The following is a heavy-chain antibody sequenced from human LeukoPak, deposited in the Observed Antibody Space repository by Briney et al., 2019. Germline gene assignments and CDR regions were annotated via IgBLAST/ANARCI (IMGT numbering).Heavy chain of an antibody. V-gene: IGHV1-69*13. CDR2: IIPIFGTA. CDR1: GGTFSSYA. Sequence: SVKVSCTASGGTFSSYAISWVRQAPGQGLEWMGGIIPIFGTANYAQKFQGRVTITADESTSTAYMELSSLRSEDTAVYYCARDRDYGDYAADGWFDPWGQGTLVTVSS. CDR3: ARDRDYGDYAADGWFDP. D-gene: IGHD4-17*01. J-gene: IGHJ5*02.